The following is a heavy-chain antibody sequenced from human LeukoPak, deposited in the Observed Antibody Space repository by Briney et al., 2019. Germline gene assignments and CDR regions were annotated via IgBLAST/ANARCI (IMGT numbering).Heavy chain of an antibody. D-gene: IGHD2-2*01. J-gene: IGHJ4*02. CDR3: ARSYAHDY. V-gene: IGHV4-34*01. CDR2: INHSGST. Sequence: KPSETLSLTCAVYGGSFSGDYXSWIXQPPGXGLEWIGEINHSGSTNYNPSLKSRVTISVDTSKNQFSLKLSSVTAADTAVYYCARSYAHDYWGQGTLVTVSS. CDR1: GGSFSGDY.